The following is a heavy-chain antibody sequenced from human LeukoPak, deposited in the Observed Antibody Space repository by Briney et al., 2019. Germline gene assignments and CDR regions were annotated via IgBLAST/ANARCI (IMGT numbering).Heavy chain of an antibody. CDR3: ATIGDRRSGELYRIDY. CDR2: IWYDGSNE. J-gene: IGHJ4*02. Sequence: PGRSLRLSCVASGFPFNTYAMHWVRQAPGKGLEWVAIIWYDGSNENYADSVKGRSAISRDNSKNTLYLQMNGLRAEDTAVYYCATIGDRRSGELYRIDYWGQGTLVTVSS. V-gene: IGHV3-33*01. D-gene: IGHD1-26*01. CDR1: GFPFNTYA.